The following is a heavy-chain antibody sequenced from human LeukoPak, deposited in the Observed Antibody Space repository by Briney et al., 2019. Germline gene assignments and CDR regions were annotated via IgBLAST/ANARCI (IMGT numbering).Heavy chain of an antibody. J-gene: IGHJ6*04. V-gene: IGHV1-24*01. CDR2: FDPEDGET. Sequence: GASVKVSCKVSGYTLTELSMHWVRQAPGKGLEWMGGFDPEDGETIYAQKFQGRVTMTEDTSTDTAYMELSSLRSEDTAVYYCATLNIGPDYDIWTGYAQTKYGMDVWGKGTTVTVSS. CDR1: GYTLTELS. D-gene: IGHD3-9*01. CDR3: ATLNIGPDYDIWTGYAQTKYGMDV.